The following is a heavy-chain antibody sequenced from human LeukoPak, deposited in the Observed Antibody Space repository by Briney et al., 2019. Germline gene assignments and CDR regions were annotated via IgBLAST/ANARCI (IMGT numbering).Heavy chain of an antibody. J-gene: IGHJ4*02. CDR3: ARLPPPKRGYSYGPPYDY. V-gene: IGHV1-18*01. Sequence: ASVKVSCKASGYTFTSYGISWVRQAPGQGLEWMGWISAYNGNTNYAQKLQGRVTMTTDTSTSTAYMELRGLRSDDTAVYYCARLPPPKRGYSYGPPYDYWGQGTLVTVSS. CDR2: ISAYNGNT. D-gene: IGHD5-18*01. CDR1: GYTFTSYG.